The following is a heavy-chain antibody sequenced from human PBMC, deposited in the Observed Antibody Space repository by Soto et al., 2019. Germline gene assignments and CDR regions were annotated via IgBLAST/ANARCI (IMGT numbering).Heavy chain of an antibody. CDR2: ISYDGSNK. D-gene: IGHD3-22*01. CDR3: AKYRNYYDSSGYYSNSPKYYFDY. V-gene: IGHV3-30*18. Sequence: QVQLVESGGGVVQPGRSLRLSCAASGFTFSSYGMHWVRQAPGKGLEWVAVISYDGSNKYYADSVKGRFTISRDNSKNTLYLQMNSLRAEDTAVYYCAKYRNYYDSSGYYSNSPKYYFDYWGQGTLVTVSS. J-gene: IGHJ4*02. CDR1: GFTFSSYG.